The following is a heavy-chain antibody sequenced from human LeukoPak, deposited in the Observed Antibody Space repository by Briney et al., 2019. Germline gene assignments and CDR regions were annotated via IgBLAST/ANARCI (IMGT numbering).Heavy chain of an antibody. CDR2: ILNDGSQE. CDR3: ARDDALGDNALDI. J-gene: IGHJ3*02. V-gene: IGHV3-33*01. D-gene: IGHD3-16*01. CDR1: GFTFSSYG. Sequence: PGRSLRLSCAASGFTFSSYGMHWVRQAPGKGLEWVAVILNDGSQEEYADSVKGRLTISRDNSKNTLFLQMNSLRAEDTAVYYCARDDALGDNALDIWGQGTMVTVSS.